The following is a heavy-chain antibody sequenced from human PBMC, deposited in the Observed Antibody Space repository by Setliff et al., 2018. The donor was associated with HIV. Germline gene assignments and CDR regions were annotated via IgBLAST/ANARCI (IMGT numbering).Heavy chain of an antibody. CDR2: INPSGGST. CDR3: ARANSNYPIDY. D-gene: IGHD4-4*01. V-gene: IGHV1-46*01. Sequence: ASVKVSCKASGYTFTNYYIHWVRQAPGQGLEWMGIINPSGGSTTYAQKFQGRVTMTRDTSTSTVYMELSSLRSEDTAVYYCARANSNYPIDYWGQGTLVTVSS. CDR1: GYTFTNYY. J-gene: IGHJ4*02.